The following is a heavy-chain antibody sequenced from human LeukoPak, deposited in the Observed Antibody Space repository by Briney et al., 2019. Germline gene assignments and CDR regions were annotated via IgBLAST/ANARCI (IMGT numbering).Heavy chain of an antibody. V-gene: IGHV3-48*01. Sequence: SGGSLRLSCAASGFTFSSYTMNWVRQAPGKGLEWVSYIGSSSSTIYYADSVKGRFTISRDNAKNSLYLQMNSLRAEDTAVYHCAELGITMIGGVWGKGTTVTISS. CDR3: AELGITMIGGV. CDR1: GFTFSSYT. CDR2: IGSSSSTI. J-gene: IGHJ6*04. D-gene: IGHD3-10*02.